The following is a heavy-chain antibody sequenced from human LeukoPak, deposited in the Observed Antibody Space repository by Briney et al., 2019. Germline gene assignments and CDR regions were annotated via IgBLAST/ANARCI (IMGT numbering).Heavy chain of an antibody. CDR1: GFTFSNAW. CDR3: AKDGGDVGYGDYGTLLDY. V-gene: IGHV3-30*02. D-gene: IGHD4-17*01. J-gene: IGHJ4*02. CDR2: IRYDGSNK. Sequence: PGGSLRLSCAASGFTFSNAWMSWVRQAPGKGLEWVAFIRYDGSNKYYADSVKGRFTISRDNSKNTLYLQMNSLRAEDTAVYYCAKDGGDVGYGDYGTLLDYWGQGTLVTVSS.